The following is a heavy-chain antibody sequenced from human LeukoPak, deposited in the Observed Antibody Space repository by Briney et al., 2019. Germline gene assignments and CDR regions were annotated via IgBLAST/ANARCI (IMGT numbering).Heavy chain of an antibody. CDR2: IKHDGSEE. Sequence: PGGSLRLSCATSGFTFSNYWMTWVRQAPGKGLEWMANIKHDGSEEFYVDSVKGRFTISRDNAKNSLYLQMNSLRAEDTAVYYCARQLYDSSGYYFTPSDYWGQGTLVTVSS. CDR1: GFTFSNYW. V-gene: IGHV3-7*01. D-gene: IGHD3-22*01. J-gene: IGHJ4*02. CDR3: ARQLYDSSGYYFTPSDY.